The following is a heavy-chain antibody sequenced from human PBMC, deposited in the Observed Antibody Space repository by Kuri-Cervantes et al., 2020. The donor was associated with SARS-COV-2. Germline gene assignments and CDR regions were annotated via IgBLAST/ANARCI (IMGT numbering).Heavy chain of an antibody. V-gene: IGHV4-31*03. CDR3: ARVGLYSGYDLGDY. CDR2: IYYSGST. CDR1: GGSISSSSYY. J-gene: IGHJ4*02. D-gene: IGHD5-12*01. Sequence: LRLSCTVSGGSISSSSYYWGWIRQPPGKGLEWIGYIYYSGSTYYNPSLKSRVTISVDTSKNQFSLKLSSVTAADTAVYYCARVGLYSGYDLGDYWGQGTLVTVSS.